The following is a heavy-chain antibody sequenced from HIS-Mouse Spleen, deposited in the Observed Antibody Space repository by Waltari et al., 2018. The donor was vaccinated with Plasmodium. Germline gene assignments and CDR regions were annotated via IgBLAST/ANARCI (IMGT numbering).Heavy chain of an antibody. V-gene: IGHV3-7*01. Sequence: EVQLVESGGGLVQPGGSLRLSCAASGFTFRSSWMSWVRQAPGKGLEWVANIKQDGSEKYYVDSVKGRFTISRDNAKNSLYLQMNSLRAEDTAVYYCARRRGPFDYWGQGTLVTVSS. CDR3: ARRRGPFDY. CDR1: GFTFRSSW. CDR2: IKQDGSEK. D-gene: IGHD3-10*01. J-gene: IGHJ4*02.